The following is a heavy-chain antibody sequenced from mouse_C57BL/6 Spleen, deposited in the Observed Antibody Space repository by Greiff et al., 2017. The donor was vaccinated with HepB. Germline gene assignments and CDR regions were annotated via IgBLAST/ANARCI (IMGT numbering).Heavy chain of an antibody. CDR2: IYPGSGST. CDR1: GYTFTSYW. V-gene: IGHV1-55*01. J-gene: IGHJ4*01. Sequence: QVHVKQPGAELVKPGASVKMSCKASGYTFTSYWITWVKQRPGQGLEWIGDIYPGSGSTNYNEKFKSKATLTVDTSSSTAYMQLSSLTSEDSAVYYCARRRITTVVLDYWGQGTSVTVSS. D-gene: IGHD1-1*01. CDR3: ARRRITTVVLDY.